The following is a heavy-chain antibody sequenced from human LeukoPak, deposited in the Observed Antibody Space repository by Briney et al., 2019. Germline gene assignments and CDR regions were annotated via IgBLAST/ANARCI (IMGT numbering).Heavy chain of an antibody. J-gene: IGHJ4*02. V-gene: IGHV4-39*01. CDR3: AVPDYDTSGYHNDF. D-gene: IGHD3-22*01. CDR2: VFYSGTT. Sequence: SETLSLTCTVSGGSISGGRSYWGWIRQPLGKGLEWVGTVFYSGTTYYNPSLKSRVTISVATSKNQLSLKLSSVTAADTALYYCAVPDYDTSGYHNDFWGQGTLVTVSS. CDR1: GGSISGGRSY.